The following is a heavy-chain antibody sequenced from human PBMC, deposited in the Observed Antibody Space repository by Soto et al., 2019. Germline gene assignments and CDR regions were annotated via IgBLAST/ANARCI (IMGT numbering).Heavy chain of an antibody. CDR3: ASDMGGRGMDV. CDR2: INPNSGGT. Sequence: GXSVKVPCKASGYSLTGYYMDWVRQAPGQGLEWMGWINPNSGGTNYAQKFQGRVTMTRDTSISTAYMELSRLRSDDTAVYYCASDMGGRGMDVWGQGTTVSVSS. J-gene: IGHJ6*02. CDR1: GYSLTGYY. D-gene: IGHD3-16*01. V-gene: IGHV1-2*02.